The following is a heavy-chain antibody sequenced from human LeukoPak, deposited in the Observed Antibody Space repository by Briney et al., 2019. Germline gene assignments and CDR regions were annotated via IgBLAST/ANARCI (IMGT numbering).Heavy chain of an antibody. CDR2: MNPNTGNI. CDR3: ARGPQLHQSYYYMDV. D-gene: IGHD2-2*01. CDR1: GYTFNTYD. J-gene: IGHJ6*03. V-gene: IGHV1-8*03. Sequence: ASVKVSCKASGYTFNTYDINWVRQATGQGLEWMAWMNPNTGNIVYAQKFLGRVTITRDTSISTAYMDLSSLRPEDTAVYYCARGPQLHQSYYYMDVWGKGTTVTISS.